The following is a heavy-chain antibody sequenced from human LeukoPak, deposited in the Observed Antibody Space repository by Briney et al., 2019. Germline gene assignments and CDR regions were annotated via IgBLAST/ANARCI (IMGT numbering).Heavy chain of an antibody. CDR3: AKDWLRSSFDY. Sequence: GGSLRLSCAASGITFSSYAMSWVRQAPGKGLEWVSAISGSGGSTYYADFVKGRFTISRDNSKNTLYLQMNSLRAEDTAVYYCAKDWLRSSFDYWGQGTLVTVSS. CDR2: ISGSGGST. CDR1: GITFSSYA. V-gene: IGHV3-23*01. D-gene: IGHD5-18*01. J-gene: IGHJ4*02.